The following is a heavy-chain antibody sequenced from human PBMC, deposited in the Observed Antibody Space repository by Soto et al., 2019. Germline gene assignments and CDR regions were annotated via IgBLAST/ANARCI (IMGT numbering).Heavy chain of an antibody. V-gene: IGHV5-51*01. D-gene: IGHD5-12*01. CDR3: ARQGVYDSYYYYGMDV. J-gene: IGHJ6*02. CDR1: GYSVTSYW. CDR2: IYPGDSDT. Sequence: GESLKISCKGSGYSVTSYWIGWVRQMPGKGLEWMGIIYPGDSDTRYSPSFQGQVTISADKSISTAYLQWSSLKASDTAMYYCARQGVYDSYYYYGMDVWGQGTTVTVSS.